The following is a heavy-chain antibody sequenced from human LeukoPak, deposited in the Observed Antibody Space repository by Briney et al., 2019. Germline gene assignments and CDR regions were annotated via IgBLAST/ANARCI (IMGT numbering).Heavy chain of an antibody. CDR2: IYTSGST. V-gene: IGHV4-4*09. D-gene: IGHD5-24*01. CDR1: GGSLSSYY. CDR3: ARQAARMDYYYMDV. Sequence: AETLSLTCTVSGGSLSSYYWSWIRQPPGKGLEWIGYIYTSGSTNYNPSLKSRVTISVDTSKNQFSLKLSSVTAADTAVYYCARQAARMDYYYMDVWAKGPRSPSP. J-gene: IGHJ6*03.